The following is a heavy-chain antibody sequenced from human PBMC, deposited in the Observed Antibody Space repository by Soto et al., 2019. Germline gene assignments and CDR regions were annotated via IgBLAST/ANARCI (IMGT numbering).Heavy chain of an antibody. D-gene: IGHD2-21*02. V-gene: IGHV4-59*01. CDR1: GGSISSYL. Sequence: QVQLQESGPGLVKPSETLSLTCTVSGGSISSYLWSWIRKTPGKGLEWMGYIYDSGTTNYSPSLKWRVTISVDTSKNQFFLDLISVTAADTAVYYCARGGGGGNSAVAAYWGQGTLVTVSS. J-gene: IGHJ4*02. CDR2: IYDSGTT. CDR3: ARGGGGGNSAVAAY.